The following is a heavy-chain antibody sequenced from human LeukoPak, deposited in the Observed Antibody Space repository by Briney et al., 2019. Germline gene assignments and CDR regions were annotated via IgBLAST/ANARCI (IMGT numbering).Heavy chain of an antibody. CDR2: INAGNGNT. J-gene: IGHJ6*03. V-gene: IGHV1-3*03. Sequence: GASVKVSCKASGYTFTSYAMHWVRQAPGQRLEWMGWINAGNGNTKYSQEFQGRVTITRDTSASTAYMELSSLRSEDTAVYYCARAVRGGYYMDVWGKGTTVTVSS. CDR1: GYTFTSYA. CDR3: ARAVRGGYYMDV. D-gene: IGHD3-10*01.